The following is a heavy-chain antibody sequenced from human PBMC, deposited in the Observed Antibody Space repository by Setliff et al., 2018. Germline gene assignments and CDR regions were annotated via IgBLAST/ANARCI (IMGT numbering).Heavy chain of an antibody. CDR1: GYPFVGYF. CDR2: IDPKSGRT. V-gene: IGHV1-2*02. CDR3: AKQGDLAFDY. J-gene: IGHJ4*02. Sequence: WASVKVSCKTSGYPFVGYFIYWMRQAPGQGLEWVGWIDPKSGRTKYAVKFQGRVTMTRDTSSSTIYMEVNSLTSDDTAVYFCAKQGDLAFDYWGQGTQVTVSS. D-gene: IGHD3-16*01.